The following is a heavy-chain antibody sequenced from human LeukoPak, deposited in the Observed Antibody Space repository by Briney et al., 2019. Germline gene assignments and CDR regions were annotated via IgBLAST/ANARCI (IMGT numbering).Heavy chain of an antibody. Sequence: SETLSLTCAVYGGSFSGYYWSWIRQPPGKGLERIGEINHSGSTNYNPSLKSRVTISVDTSKNQFSLKLSSVTAADTAVYYCARTIAARLFFFDYWGQGTLVTVSS. CDR1: GGSFSGYY. CDR3: ARTIAARLFFFDY. V-gene: IGHV4-34*01. CDR2: INHSGST. D-gene: IGHD6-6*01. J-gene: IGHJ4*02.